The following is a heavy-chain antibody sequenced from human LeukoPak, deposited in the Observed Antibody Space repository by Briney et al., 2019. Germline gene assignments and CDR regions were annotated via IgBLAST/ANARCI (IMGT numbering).Heavy chain of an antibody. D-gene: IGHD3-22*01. CDR1: GFTFSGSA. V-gene: IGHV3-73*01. Sequence: GGSLKLSCAASGFTFSGSAMLWVRQASGKGLEWVGRIRSKANTYATAYAAPVKGRFIISRDDSKNTAYLQMNSLKTEDTAVYYCTRHNYYEDGFDYWGQGTLVTVSS. CDR2: IRSKANTYAT. J-gene: IGHJ4*02. CDR3: TRHNYYEDGFDY.